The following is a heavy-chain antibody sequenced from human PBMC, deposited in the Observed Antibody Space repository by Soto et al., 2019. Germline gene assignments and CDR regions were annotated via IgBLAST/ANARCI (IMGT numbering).Heavy chain of an antibody. CDR1: GYTLTELS. CDR2: FDPEDGET. D-gene: IGHD6-19*01. Sequence: GASVKVSCKVSGYTLTELSMHWARQAPGKGLEWMGGFDPEDGETIYAQKFQGRVTMTEDTSTDTAYMELSSLRSEDTAVYYCATDQLSRQWHDYYGMDVWGQGTTVTVSS. V-gene: IGHV1-24*01. J-gene: IGHJ6*02. CDR3: ATDQLSRQWHDYYGMDV.